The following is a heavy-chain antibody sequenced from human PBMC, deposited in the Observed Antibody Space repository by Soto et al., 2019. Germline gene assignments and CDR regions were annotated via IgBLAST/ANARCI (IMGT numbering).Heavy chain of an antibody. CDR2: IYWDDDK. Sequence: QITLKESGPTLVKPTQTLTLTCTFSGFSLSTSGVGVAWIRQPPVKALEWLALIYWDDDKRYRPSLESRLTITKDTSKNQVVLTMTNMDSVDTATYYCAYLPCSGGSCYWSSFSGMDVWGQGTTVTVSS. CDR3: AYLPCSGGSCYWSSFSGMDV. D-gene: IGHD2-15*01. V-gene: IGHV2-5*02. J-gene: IGHJ6*02. CDR1: GFSLSTSGVG.